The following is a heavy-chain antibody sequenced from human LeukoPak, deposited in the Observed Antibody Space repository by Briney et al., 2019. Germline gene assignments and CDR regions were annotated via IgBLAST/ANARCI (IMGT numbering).Heavy chain of an antibody. CDR3: ARELPVTTSYFDY. D-gene: IGHD4-17*01. CDR2: IYYSGST. Sequence: PSETLSLTCTVSGGPISSGGYYWSWIRQHPGKGLEWIGYIYYSGSTYYNPSLKSRVTISVDTSKNQFSLKLSSVTAADTAVYYCARELPVTTSYFDYWGQGTLVTVSS. CDR1: GGPISSGGYY. V-gene: IGHV4-31*03. J-gene: IGHJ4*02.